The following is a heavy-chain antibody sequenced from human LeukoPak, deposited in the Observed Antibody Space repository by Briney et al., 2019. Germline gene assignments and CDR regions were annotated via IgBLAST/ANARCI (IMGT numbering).Heavy chain of an antibody. D-gene: IGHD5-12*01. V-gene: IGHV4-34*01. CDR2: INHSGST. Sequence: PSETLSLTCAVYGGSFSGYYWSWIRQPPGKGLEWIGEINHSGSTNYNPSLKSRVTTSVDTSKNQFSLKLSSVTAADTAVYYCARGWMVANTWGQGTLVTVSS. CDR3: ARGWMVANT. CDR1: GGSFSGYY. J-gene: IGHJ5*02.